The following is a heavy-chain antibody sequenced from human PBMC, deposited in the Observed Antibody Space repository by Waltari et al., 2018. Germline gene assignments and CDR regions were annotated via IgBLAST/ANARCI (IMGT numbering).Heavy chain of an antibody. Sequence: QVQLVQSGAEVKKPGSSVKVSCTSSGGTFSSYAISWVRQAPGQGLEWMGGIIPIFGTANYAQKFQGRVTITADESTSKAYMELSSLRSEDTAVYYCARTLVVPLWAWFDPWGQGTLVTVSS. J-gene: IGHJ5*02. CDR3: ARTLVVPLWAWFDP. V-gene: IGHV1-69*01. D-gene: IGHD2-15*01. CDR2: IIPIFGTA. CDR1: GGTFSSYA.